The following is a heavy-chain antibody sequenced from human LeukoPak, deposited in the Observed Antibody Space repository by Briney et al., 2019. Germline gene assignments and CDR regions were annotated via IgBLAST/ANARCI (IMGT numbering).Heavy chain of an antibody. J-gene: IGHJ4*02. CDR3: AKRGVVIRVILVGFHKEAYYFDS. D-gene: IGHD3-22*01. V-gene: IGHV3-23*01. CDR2: ISGSGGGT. Sequence: GGSLRLSCAVSGLTLSNYGMSWVRQAPGKGLEWVAGISGSGGGTNYADSVKGRFTISRDNPKNTLFLQMNSLRAEDTAVYFCAKRGVVIRVILVGFHKEAYYFDSWGQGALVTVSS. CDR1: GLTLSNYG.